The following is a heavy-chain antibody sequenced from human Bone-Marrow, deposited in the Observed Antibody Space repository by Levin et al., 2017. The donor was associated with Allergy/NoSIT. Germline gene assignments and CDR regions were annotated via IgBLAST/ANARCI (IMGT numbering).Heavy chain of an antibody. CDR1: GFTFSSYE. Sequence: GESLKISCAASGFTFSSYEMNWVRQAPGKGLEWVSYISSSGSTIYYADSVKGRFTISRDNAKNSLYLQMNSLRAEDTAVYYCARERYSYGNTGMDVWGQGTTVTVSS. CDR3: ARERYSYGNTGMDV. D-gene: IGHD5-18*01. CDR2: ISSSGSTI. J-gene: IGHJ6*02. V-gene: IGHV3-48*03.